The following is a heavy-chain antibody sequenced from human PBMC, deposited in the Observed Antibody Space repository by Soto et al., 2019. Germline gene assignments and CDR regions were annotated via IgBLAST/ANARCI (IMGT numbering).Heavy chain of an antibody. D-gene: IGHD4-4*01. CDR3: ARHISNLRYPYYAMHV. CDR2: IYPGDSDT. Sequence: GESLKISCNGSGYTFTDYWIGWVRQLPGKGLEWMGIIYPGDSDTRYSPSFQGHVTITVDKSTNTAYLQWNTLRASDTAMYYCARHISNLRYPYYAMHVWHPELTAPVFS. CDR1: GYTFTDYW. J-gene: IGHJ6*02. V-gene: IGHV5-51*01.